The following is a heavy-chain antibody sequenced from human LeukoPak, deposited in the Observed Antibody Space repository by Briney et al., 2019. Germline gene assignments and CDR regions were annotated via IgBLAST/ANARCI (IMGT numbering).Heavy chain of an antibody. CDR2: LIPILSTI. J-gene: IGHJ5*02. D-gene: IGHD1-26*01. CDR3: AMGIGNWFDP. CDR1: GGTFSSSA. Sequence: AASVKVSCKASGGTFSSSAISWVRQAPGQGLEWMGGLIPILSTIISAQKFQGRVTISADESTRTAYMELSTLRSEDTAVYYCAMGIGNWFDPWGQGTLVTVSS. V-gene: IGHV1-69*13.